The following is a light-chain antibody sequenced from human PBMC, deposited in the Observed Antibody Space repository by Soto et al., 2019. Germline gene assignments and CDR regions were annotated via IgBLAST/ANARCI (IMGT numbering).Light chain of an antibody. CDR2: SNH. Sequence: QSVLTQPPSASGTPGQRVTISCSGSSSNIGTYTVDWYQQVPGTAPKLLIYSNHQRPSGVPDRFSGSRSGTSASLAISGLQSEDEADYYCSSYTTTNTYVFGTGTKVTVL. CDR3: SSYTTTNTYV. CDR1: SSNIGTYT. V-gene: IGLV1-44*01. J-gene: IGLJ1*01.